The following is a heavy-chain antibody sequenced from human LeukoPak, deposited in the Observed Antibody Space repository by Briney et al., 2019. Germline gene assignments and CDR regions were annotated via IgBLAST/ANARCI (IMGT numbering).Heavy chain of an antibody. V-gene: IGHV1-69*05. CDR3: ASRALRYCTNGVCHTLYYYYYMDV. CDR1: GGTFSSYA. CDR2: IIPIFGTA. J-gene: IGHJ6*03. D-gene: IGHD2-8*01. Sequence: GSSVKVSCKASGGTFSSYAISWVRQAPGQGLEWMGGIIPIFGTANYAQKFQGRITITTDESTSTPYMELSSLRSEDTAVYYCASRALRYCTNGVCHTLYYYYYMDVWGKGTTVTVSS.